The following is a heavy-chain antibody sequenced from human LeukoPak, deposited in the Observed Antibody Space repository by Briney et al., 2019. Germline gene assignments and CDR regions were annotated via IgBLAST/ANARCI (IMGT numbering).Heavy chain of an antibody. CDR2: INSDGSST. V-gene: IGHV3-74*01. Sequence: LAGGSLRLSCAASGFTFSSYWMHWVRQAPGKGLVWVSRINSDGSSTSYADSVKGRFTISRDNAKNTLYLQMNSLRAEDTAFYYCAINGGGDSGYGNFDYWGQGTLVTVSS. D-gene: IGHD5-12*01. J-gene: IGHJ4*02. CDR3: AINGGGDSGYGNFDY. CDR1: GFTFSSYW.